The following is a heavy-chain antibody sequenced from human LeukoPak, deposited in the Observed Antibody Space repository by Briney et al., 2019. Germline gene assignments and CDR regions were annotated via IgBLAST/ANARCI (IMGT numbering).Heavy chain of an antibody. CDR1: GYTFTTYD. Sequence: ASVKVSCKASGYTFTTYDITWVRQATGQGLEWMGWMNPNSGNTAYAQKFQGRVTITRNISISTAYMELSSLRSEDTAVYYCAREDYYDSGSNDYWGQGTLVTVSS. CDR2: MNPNSGNT. D-gene: IGHD3-22*01. V-gene: IGHV1-8*03. CDR3: AREDYYDSGSNDY. J-gene: IGHJ4*02.